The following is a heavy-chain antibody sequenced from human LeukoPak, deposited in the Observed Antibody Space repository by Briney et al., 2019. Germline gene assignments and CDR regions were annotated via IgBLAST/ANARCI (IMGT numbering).Heavy chain of an antibody. CDR3: AKVNGDNTFDY. CDR1: GYTFTSYA. CDR2: INIGNANT. D-gene: IGHD7-27*01. Sequence: GASVKVSCKASGYTFTSYAMHWVRQAPGQRLEWMGWINIGNANTKYSQEFQGRVTITRDTSASIAYMELSSLRSEDTAVYYCAKVNGDNTFDYWGQGTLVTVSS. V-gene: IGHV1-3*04. J-gene: IGHJ4*02.